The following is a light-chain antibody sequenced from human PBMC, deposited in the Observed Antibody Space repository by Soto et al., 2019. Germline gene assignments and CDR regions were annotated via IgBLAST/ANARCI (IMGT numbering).Light chain of an antibody. CDR2: HAS. J-gene: IGKJ1*01. V-gene: IGKV1-39*01. CDR3: LQASSFPRT. CDR1: QSISRY. Sequence: DVQMTQSPSSLSASVGDRVTITCRASQSISRYLTWYQQKPGKAPKFLISHASRLQSGVPSRFSGSESGTDFTLTINSLQPEDFATYYCLQASSFPRTFGQGTKVDIK.